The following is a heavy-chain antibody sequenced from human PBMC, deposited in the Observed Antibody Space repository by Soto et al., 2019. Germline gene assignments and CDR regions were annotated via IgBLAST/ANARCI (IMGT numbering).Heavy chain of an antibody. D-gene: IGHD3-3*01. CDR3: AKIRFPDY. CDR2: ISGSGDSP. CDR1: GFTFSNYY. Sequence: GGSLRLSCVASGFTFSNYYMNWVRQAPGKGLEWVSAISGSGDSPYYADSVKGRFTISRDNSKNTLYLQMNSLRAEDTAVYYCAKIRFPDYWGQGPLVTVSS. V-gene: IGHV3-23*01. J-gene: IGHJ4*02.